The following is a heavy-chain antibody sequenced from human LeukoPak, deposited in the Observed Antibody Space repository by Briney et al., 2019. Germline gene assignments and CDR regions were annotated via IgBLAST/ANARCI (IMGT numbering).Heavy chain of an antibody. J-gene: IGHJ4*02. CDR3: ASLPQPGYNSGFYGGVDY. Sequence: SETLSLTCAVYGXSFSGYSWNWIRQPPGKGQEWIGEIIHSGGTNFNPSLKSRVTISLDTSEKQFSLKLNSVTAADTAVYFCASLPQPGYNSGFYGGVDYWGQGTLVTVSS. CDR2: IIHSGGT. V-gene: IGHV4-34*12. D-gene: IGHD5-18*01. CDR1: GXSFSGYS.